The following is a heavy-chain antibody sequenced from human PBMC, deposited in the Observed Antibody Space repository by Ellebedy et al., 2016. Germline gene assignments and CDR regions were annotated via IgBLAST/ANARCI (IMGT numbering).Heavy chain of an antibody. CDR2: IYSGGST. V-gene: IGHV3-53*01. CDR1: GFTVSSNY. Sequence: GESLKISCAASGFTVSSNYMSWVRQAPGKGLEWVSVIYSGGSTYYADSVKGRFTISRDNSKNTLYLQMNSLRAEDTAVYYCAKELIVWSGYNYFDDWGQGTLVTVSS. CDR3: AKELIVWSGYNYFDD. D-gene: IGHD3-3*01. J-gene: IGHJ4*02.